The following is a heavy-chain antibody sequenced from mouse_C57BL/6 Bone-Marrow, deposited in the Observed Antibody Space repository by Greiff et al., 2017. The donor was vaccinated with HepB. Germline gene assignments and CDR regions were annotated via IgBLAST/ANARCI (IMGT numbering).Heavy chain of an antibody. CDR1: GYTFTSYW. V-gene: IGHV1-52*01. D-gene: IGHD1-1*01. J-gene: IGHJ4*01. CDR2: IDPSDSVT. Sequence: QVQLQQSGAELVRPGSSVKLSCKASGYTFTSYWMHWVKQRPIQGLEWIGNIDPSDSVTHYNQKFKDKATLTVDKSSSTAYMQLSSLTSEDSAVYYCARAGGTVRMDYWGQGTSVTVSS. CDR3: ARAGGTVRMDY.